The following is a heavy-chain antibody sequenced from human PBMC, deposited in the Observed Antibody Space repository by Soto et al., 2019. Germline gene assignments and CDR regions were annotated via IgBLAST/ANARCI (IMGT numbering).Heavy chain of an antibody. V-gene: IGHV1-3*01. CDR3: ARGLVPFDY. J-gene: IGHJ4*02. CDR1: GYTFTRYA. Sequence: QVQLVQSGAEVKKPGASVKVSCKASGYTFTRYAMHWVRQAPGQRLEWMGWINAGKGNTKYSQKFQGRVTITRDTSASTAYMELSSLRSEDTAVYYCARGLVPFDYWGQGTLVTVSS. CDR2: INAGKGNT.